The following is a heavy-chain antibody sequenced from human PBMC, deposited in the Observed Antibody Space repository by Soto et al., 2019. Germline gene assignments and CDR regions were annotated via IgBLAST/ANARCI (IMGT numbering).Heavy chain of an antibody. CDR2: IYYSGST. V-gene: IGHV4-31*03. J-gene: IGHJ2*01. Sequence: QVQLQESGPGLVKPSQTLSLTCTVSGGSISSGGYYWSWIRQHPGKGLEWIGYIYYSGSTYYNPSLKSRVTISVDTSKNQFSLKLSSVTAADTAVYYCARALEGVDGGYRYFDLWGRGTLVTVSS. D-gene: IGHD2-15*01. CDR1: GGSISSGGYY. CDR3: ARALEGVDGGYRYFDL.